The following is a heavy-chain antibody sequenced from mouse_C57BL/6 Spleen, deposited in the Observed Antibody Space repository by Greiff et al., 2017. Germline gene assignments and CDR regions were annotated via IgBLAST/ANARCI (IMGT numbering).Heavy chain of an antibody. CDR3: ARASLYYAMDY. Sequence: QVQLQQPGAELVKPGASVKLSCKASGYTFTSYWMHWVKQRPGQGLEWIGMIHPNSGSTNYNEKFKSKATLTVDKSSSTAYMQRSSLTSEDSAVYYWARASLYYAMDYWGQGTSVTVSS. CDR1: GYTFTSYW. J-gene: IGHJ4*01. CDR2: IHPNSGST. V-gene: IGHV1-64*01. D-gene: IGHD6-1*01.